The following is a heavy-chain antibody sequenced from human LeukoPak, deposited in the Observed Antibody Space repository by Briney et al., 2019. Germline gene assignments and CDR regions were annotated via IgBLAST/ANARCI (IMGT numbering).Heavy chain of an antibody. CDR2: IYTSGST. J-gene: IGHJ4*02. Sequence: SQTLSLTCIVSGGSISSGSNYWSWIRQPAGKGLEWIGRIYTSGSTNYNPSLKSRVTISVDTSKNQFSLKLSSVTAADTAVYYCARGGGGSSHAFDYWGQGTLVTVSS. D-gene: IGHD6-13*01. CDR3: ARGGGGSSHAFDY. CDR1: GGSISSGSNY. V-gene: IGHV4-61*02.